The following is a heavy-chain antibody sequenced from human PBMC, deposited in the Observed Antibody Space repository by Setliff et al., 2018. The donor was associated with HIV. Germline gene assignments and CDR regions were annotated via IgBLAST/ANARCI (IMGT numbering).Heavy chain of an antibody. CDR3: ARDPPSSGWYRADY. CDR2: ISPNFGHT. V-gene: IGHV1-18*01. Sequence: ASVKVSCKASGYTFTTYGISWVRQAPGHGLEWMGWISPNFGHTKYAQRFLDRVTMTIDTATSRAYMELRSLRSDDTAVYFCARDPPSSGWYRADYWGQGTLVTVSS. D-gene: IGHD6-19*01. J-gene: IGHJ4*02. CDR1: GYTFTTYG.